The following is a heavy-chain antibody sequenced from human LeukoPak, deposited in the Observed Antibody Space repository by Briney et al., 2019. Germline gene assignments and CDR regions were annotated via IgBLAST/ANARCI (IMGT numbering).Heavy chain of an antibody. CDR1: GFTFDDYG. D-gene: IGHD2-2*01. CDR2: INWNGGST. V-gene: IGHV3-20*04. Sequence: GGSLRLSCAASGFTFDDYGMSWVRQAPGKWLEWVSGINWNGGSTGYADSVKGRFTISRDNAKNSLYLQMNSLRAEDTALYYCARDEYCSSTSCYPFDYWGQGTLVTVSS. J-gene: IGHJ4*02. CDR3: ARDEYCSSTSCYPFDY.